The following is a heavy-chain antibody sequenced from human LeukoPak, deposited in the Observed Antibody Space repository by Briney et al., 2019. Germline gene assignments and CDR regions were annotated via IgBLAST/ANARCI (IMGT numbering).Heavy chain of an antibody. J-gene: IGHJ6*03. CDR2: FYPGDSDT. V-gene: IGHV5-51*01. CDR3: AIKRSIVGATDYYYMDV. D-gene: IGHD1-26*01. CDR1: EYSFTSYW. Sequence: GEPLKISCKGSEYSFTSYWIGWVRQLPGKGLEWMGIFYPGDSDTRYSPSFQRQVTISADKAISTAYLQWSSLKGSDTAMYYCAIKRSIVGATDYYYMDVWGKGSTVTVSS.